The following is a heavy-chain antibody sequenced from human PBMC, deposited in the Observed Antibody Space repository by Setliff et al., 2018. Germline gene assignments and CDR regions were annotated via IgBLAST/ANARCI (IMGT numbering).Heavy chain of an antibody. V-gene: IGHV1-18*01. Sequence: ASVKVSCKDSGYTFSTYCINWVRQAPGQGLEWMGWISAYNGNTNYAQRFQGRVTMTTDTSTSTAYMELRSLRSDDTAVYYCASTSGYCCSTSCYLDAFDIWGQGTMVTVSS. CDR1: GYTFSTYC. CDR3: ASTSGYCCSTSCYLDAFDI. D-gene: IGHD2-2*03. CDR2: ISAYNGNT. J-gene: IGHJ3*02.